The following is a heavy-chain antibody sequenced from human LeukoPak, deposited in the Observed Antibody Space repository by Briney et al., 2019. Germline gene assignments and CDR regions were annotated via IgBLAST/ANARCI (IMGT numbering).Heavy chain of an antibody. CDR2: ISPSGDRT. Sequence: PGGSLRLSCAASGFTFGSYAMSWVRQAPWKGLEWVSFISPSGDRTSNADSVEGRFTISRDNPRNTLYLQMNSLRDEDTAVYYCAIMHGYYDGSGYWVQWGQGTLVTVSS. CDR1: GFTFGSYA. V-gene: IGHV3-23*01. CDR3: AIMHGYYDGSGYWVQ. J-gene: IGHJ4*02. D-gene: IGHD3-22*01.